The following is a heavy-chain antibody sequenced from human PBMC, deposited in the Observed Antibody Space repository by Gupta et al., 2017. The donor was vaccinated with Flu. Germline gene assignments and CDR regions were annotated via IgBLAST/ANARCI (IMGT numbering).Heavy chain of an antibody. CDR3: ARDLVAVAGKGFDY. Sequence: QVQVVEPGGGLVNPGWYLRLFCAASGFTFSEDYMSWIRQASGKGLEWVSYISNSGSTKYYSDSVKGRFTISRDNAKNSLYLQMNSLRVEDTAVYYCARDLVAVAGKGFDYWGQGTLVTVS. CDR1: GFTFSEDY. CDR2: ISNSGSTK. D-gene: IGHD6-19*01. J-gene: IGHJ4*02. V-gene: IGHV3-11*01.